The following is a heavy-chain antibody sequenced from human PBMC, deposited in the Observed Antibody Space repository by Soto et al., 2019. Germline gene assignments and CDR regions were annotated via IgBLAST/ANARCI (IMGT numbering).Heavy chain of an antibody. Sequence: GGSLRLSCAASGFTFSNYGMHWVRQAPGKGLEWVAVISYDGSNKYYADSAKGRFTISRDNSKNTLYLQTNSLRAEDTAVYYCAKERGYNYGYDAMDVWGQGTTVTVSS. D-gene: IGHD5-18*01. V-gene: IGHV3-30*18. CDR3: AKERGYNYGYDAMDV. J-gene: IGHJ6*02. CDR2: ISYDGSNK. CDR1: GFTFSNYG.